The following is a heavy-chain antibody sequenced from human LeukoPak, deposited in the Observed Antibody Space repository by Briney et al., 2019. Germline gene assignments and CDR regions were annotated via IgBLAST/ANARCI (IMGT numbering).Heavy chain of an antibody. CDR2: ISYDGGNK. V-gene: IGHV3-30-3*01. Sequence: PGTSLRLSCAASGFTFSSYAMHWVRQAPGKGLEWVAVISYDGGNKYYADSVKGRFTISRDNSKNTLYLQMNSLRAEDTAVYYCAKDRSSGWYDGGSLDYWGQGTLVTVSS. D-gene: IGHD6-19*01. J-gene: IGHJ4*02. CDR1: GFTFSSYA. CDR3: AKDRSSGWYDGGSLDY.